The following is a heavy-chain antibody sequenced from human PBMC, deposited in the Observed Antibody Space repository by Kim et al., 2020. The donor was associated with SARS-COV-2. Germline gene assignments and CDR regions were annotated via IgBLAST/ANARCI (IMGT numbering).Heavy chain of an antibody. CDR2: ISGSGGST. J-gene: IGHJ4*02. Sequence: GGSLRLSCAASGFTFSSYAMSWVRQAPGKGLEWVSAISGSGGSTYYADSVKGRFTISRDNSKNTLYLQMNSLRAEDTAVYYCAKDSGQEGFLEWLLSPDDYWGQGTLVTVSS. CDR1: GFTFSSYA. D-gene: IGHD3-3*01. V-gene: IGHV3-23*01. CDR3: AKDSGQEGFLEWLLSPDDY.